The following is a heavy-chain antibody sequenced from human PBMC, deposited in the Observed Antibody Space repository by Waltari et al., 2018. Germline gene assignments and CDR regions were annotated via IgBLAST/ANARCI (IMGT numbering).Heavy chain of an antibody. D-gene: IGHD6-13*01. CDR3: ARARYGGWQQLAFNYYFDY. J-gene: IGHJ4*02. V-gene: IGHV4-59*01. CDR2: IYYSGST. Sequence: QVQLQESGPGLVKPSETLSLTCTVSGGSISSYYWSWIRQPPGKGLEWIGYIYYSGSTNYNPSLKSRVTISVDTSKNQFSLKLSSVTAADTAVYYCARARYGGWQQLAFNYYFDYWGQGTLVTVSS. CDR1: GGSISSYY.